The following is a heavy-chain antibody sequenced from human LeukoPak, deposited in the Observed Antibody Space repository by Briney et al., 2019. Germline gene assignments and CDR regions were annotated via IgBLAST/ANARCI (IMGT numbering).Heavy chain of an antibody. D-gene: IGHD1-26*01. CDR2: IYISGVT. CDR1: GFTFSDYY. Sequence: LRLSCAASGFTFSDYYMSWIRQPPGKGLEWIAYIYISGVTDYNPSLKSRVTISADTSKNQFSLKLNSVTAADTAVYYCARHGGGTYHQPLFDYWGQGTLVTVSS. J-gene: IGHJ4*02. V-gene: IGHV4-59*01. CDR3: ARHGGGTYHQPLFDY.